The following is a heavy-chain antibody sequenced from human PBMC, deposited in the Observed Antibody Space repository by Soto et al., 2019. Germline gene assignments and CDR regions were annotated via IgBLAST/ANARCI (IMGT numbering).Heavy chain of an antibody. Sequence: PGGSLRLSCAASGFTFSSYAMHWVRQAPGKGLVWVAVISYDGSNKYYADSVKGRFTISRDNSKNTLYLQMNSLRAEDTAVYYCARDTSFGYCSGGSCYFFDYWGQGTLVTVSS. CDR3: ARDTSFGYCSGGSCYFFDY. J-gene: IGHJ4*02. CDR1: GFTFSSYA. D-gene: IGHD2-15*01. CDR2: ISYDGSNK. V-gene: IGHV3-30-3*01.